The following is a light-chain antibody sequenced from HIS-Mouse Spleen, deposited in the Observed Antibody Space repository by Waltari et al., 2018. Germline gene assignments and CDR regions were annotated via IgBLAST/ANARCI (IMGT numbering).Light chain of an antibody. Sequence: DIVMTQSPATLSVSPGERATLSCRASQSVSSNLAWYQQKPGQAPRLLIYGASTRATGIPARFSGSGSGTEFTLTISSLQSEDFAVYYCQQYNNWPHTFGQGTKVEIK. CDR3: QQYNNWPHT. CDR2: GAS. CDR1: QSVSSN. J-gene: IGKJ1*01. V-gene: IGKV3-15*01.